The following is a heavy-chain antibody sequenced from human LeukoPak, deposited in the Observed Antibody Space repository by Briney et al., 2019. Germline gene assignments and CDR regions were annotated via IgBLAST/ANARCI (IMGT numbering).Heavy chain of an antibody. V-gene: IGHV4-61*02. Sequence: NPSETLSLTCTVSGGSISSGSYYWSWIRQPAGKGLEWIGRIYTGGSTNYNPSLKSRVTISVDTSKNQFSLKLSSVTAADTAVYYCARGSGSPADFDYWGQGTLVTVSS. CDR1: GGSISSGSYY. D-gene: IGHD1-26*01. CDR3: ARGSGSPADFDY. CDR2: IYTGGST. J-gene: IGHJ4*02.